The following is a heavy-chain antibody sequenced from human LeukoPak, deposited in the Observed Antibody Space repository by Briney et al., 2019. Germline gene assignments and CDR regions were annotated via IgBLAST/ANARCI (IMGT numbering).Heavy chain of an antibody. CDR1: GGSISSGGYY. V-gene: IGHV4-30-2*01. D-gene: IGHD6-13*01. Sequence: SETLSLTCTVSGGSISSGGYYWSWIRQPPGKGLEWIGYIYHSGSTYYNPSLKSRVTISVDRSKNQFSLKLSSVTAADTAVYYCARGDAEYSSSWYDAFDIWGQGTMVTVSS. J-gene: IGHJ3*02. CDR2: IYHSGST. CDR3: ARGDAEYSSSWYDAFDI.